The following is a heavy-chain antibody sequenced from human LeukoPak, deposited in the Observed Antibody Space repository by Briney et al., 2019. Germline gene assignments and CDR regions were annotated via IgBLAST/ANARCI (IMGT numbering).Heavy chain of an antibody. Sequence: SETLSLTCAVYGGSFSGYYWSWIRQPPGKGLEWIGEINHSGSTNYNPSLKSRVTISVDTSKNQFSLKLSSVTAADKAVYYCARGRSGYRNYFDYWGQGTLVTVSS. J-gene: IGHJ4*02. D-gene: IGHD3-16*02. CDR2: INHSGST. CDR1: GGSFSGYY. CDR3: ARGRSGYRNYFDY. V-gene: IGHV4-34*01.